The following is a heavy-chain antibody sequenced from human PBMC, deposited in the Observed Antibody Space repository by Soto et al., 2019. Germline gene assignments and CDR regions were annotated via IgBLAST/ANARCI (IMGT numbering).Heavy chain of an antibody. Sequence: ASVKVSCKASGYTFTSYGISWVRQAPGQGLEWMGWISAYNGNTNYAQKLQGRVTMTTDTSTSTAYMELRSLRSDDTAVYYCARDQDIVVVPAATWTRVNWLDPWGQGTLVTVSS. D-gene: IGHD2-2*01. V-gene: IGHV1-18*01. J-gene: IGHJ5*02. CDR3: ARDQDIVVVPAATWTRVNWLDP. CDR2: ISAYNGNT. CDR1: GYTFTSYG.